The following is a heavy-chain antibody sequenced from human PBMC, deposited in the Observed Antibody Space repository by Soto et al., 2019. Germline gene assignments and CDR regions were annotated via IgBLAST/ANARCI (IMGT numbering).Heavy chain of an antibody. Sequence: QVQLVQSGAEVKKPGASVKVSCKASGYTFTRSGISWVRQAPGQGLEWMGWISTYNGDTNYAQTFQGRVTMTTATSTITVHMEVRSLRSDDTAVYYCAREGVAPYYYYGMDVWGQGTPVTVSS. V-gene: IGHV1-18*01. J-gene: IGHJ6*02. CDR2: ISTYNGDT. D-gene: IGHD5-12*01. CDR1: GYTFTRSG. CDR3: AREGVAPYYYYGMDV.